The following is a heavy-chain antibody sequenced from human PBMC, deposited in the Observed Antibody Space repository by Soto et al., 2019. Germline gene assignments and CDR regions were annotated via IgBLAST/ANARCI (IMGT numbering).Heavy chain of an antibody. CDR2: ISSSSSII. J-gene: IGHJ4*02. V-gene: IGHV3-48*02. CDR3: ARDRLNDYGDSIFDY. CDR1: GFTFSSYS. Sequence: GGSLRLSCAASGFTFSSYSMNWVRQAPGKGLEWVSYISSSSSIIYDADSVKGRFTISRDNAKNSLYLQMNSLRDEDTAVYYCARDRLNDYGDSIFDYWGQGTLVTVSS. D-gene: IGHD4-17*01.